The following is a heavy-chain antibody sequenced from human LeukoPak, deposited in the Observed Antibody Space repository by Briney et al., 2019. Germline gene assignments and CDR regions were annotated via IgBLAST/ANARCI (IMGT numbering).Heavy chain of an antibody. CDR2: INHSGST. CDR1: GGSISSGGYY. CDR3: ARDRVRGNSNPYFDY. D-gene: IGHD4-11*01. Sequence: SETLSLTCAVSGGSISSGGYYWSWIRQPPGKGLEWIGEINHSGSTNYNPSLKSRVTISVDTSKNQFSLKLSSVTAADTAVYYCARDRVRGNSNPYFDYWGQGTLVTVSS. J-gene: IGHJ4*02. V-gene: IGHV4-61*08.